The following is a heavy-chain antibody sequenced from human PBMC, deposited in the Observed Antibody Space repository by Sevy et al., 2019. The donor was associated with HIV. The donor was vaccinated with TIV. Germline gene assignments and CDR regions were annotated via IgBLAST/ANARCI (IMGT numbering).Heavy chain of an antibody. V-gene: IGHV2-70*11. Sequence: NSSRSGPTLVKPTQTLTLTCTFSGFSLSTSGMCVSWIRQPPGKALEWLARIDWDDDKYYSTSLKTRLTISKDTSKNQVVLTMTNMDPVDTATYYCARIQGGWYDSFYFDYWGQGTLVTVSS. CDR3: ARIQGGWYDSFYFDY. CDR2: IDWDDDK. J-gene: IGHJ4*02. CDR1: GFSLSTSGMC. D-gene: IGHD6-19*01.